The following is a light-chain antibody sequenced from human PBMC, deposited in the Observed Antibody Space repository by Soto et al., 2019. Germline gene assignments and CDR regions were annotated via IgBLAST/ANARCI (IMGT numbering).Light chain of an antibody. Sequence: EIVMTQSPATLSVSPGEGATLTCRASQSVGTKLAWYQRKPGQAPRLLIYAASTRATGIPVRFGGSGSETEFTLTISSLQSEDFPLYYCQQYNNRPPVTFGQGTRLEIK. CDR3: QQYNNRPPVT. V-gene: IGKV3-15*01. CDR2: AAS. CDR1: QSVGTK. J-gene: IGKJ5*01.